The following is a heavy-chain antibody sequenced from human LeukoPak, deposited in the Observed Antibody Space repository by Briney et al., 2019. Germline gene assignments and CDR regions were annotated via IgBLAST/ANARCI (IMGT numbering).Heavy chain of an antibody. CDR1: EFTFSSYA. CDR3: ARGGGLDV. D-gene: IGHD3-16*01. CDR2: INPSGSVK. J-gene: IGHJ6*02. Sequence: PGGSLRLSCAASEFTFSSYAMHWARQAPGKGLEWVASINPSGSVKYYVNSVKGRFTISRDNAKNSLYLQMSNLRAEDTAVYFCARGGGLDVWGQGATVTVSS. V-gene: IGHV3-7*03.